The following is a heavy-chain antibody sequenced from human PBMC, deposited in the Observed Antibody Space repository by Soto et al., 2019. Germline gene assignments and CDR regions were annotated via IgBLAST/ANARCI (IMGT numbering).Heavy chain of an antibody. CDR3: ARGGHVVVVTAAFDY. D-gene: IGHD2-21*02. Sequence: QVQLMQSGAEVKRPGASVKVSCKASGNTFTNYYIHWVRQAPGQGLEWMGTINPSGGHTTYAQNFLGRVTMTWDTTTSTLYMELTSLRSEDTAVYYCARGGHVVVVTAAFDYWGQGTLVTVSS. J-gene: IGHJ4*02. CDR2: INPSGGHT. CDR1: GNTFTNYY. V-gene: IGHV1-46*01.